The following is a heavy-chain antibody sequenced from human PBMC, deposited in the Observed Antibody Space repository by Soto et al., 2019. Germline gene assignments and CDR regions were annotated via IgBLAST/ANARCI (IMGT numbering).Heavy chain of an antibody. Sequence: ASVKVSCKASGYTFTSYDINWVRQATGQGLEWMGWMNPNSGNTGYAQKFQGRVTMTRNTSISTAYMELSSLRSEDTAVYYCARAVAVAGHPSGNRFDPWGQGTLVTVSS. CDR1: GYTFTSYD. J-gene: IGHJ5*02. CDR2: MNPNSGNT. D-gene: IGHD6-19*01. V-gene: IGHV1-8*01. CDR3: ARAVAVAGHPSGNRFDP.